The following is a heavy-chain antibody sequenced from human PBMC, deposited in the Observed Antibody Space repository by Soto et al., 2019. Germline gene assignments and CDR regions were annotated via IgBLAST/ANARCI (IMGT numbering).Heavy chain of an antibody. CDR3: ARYDILTGYCYFAY. CDR2: IYYSGST. CDR1: GGSISSSSYY. D-gene: IGHD3-9*01. J-gene: IGHJ4*02. V-gene: IGHV4-39*01. Sequence: SETLSLSCTVSGGSISSSSYYWGWIRQPPGKGLEWIGSIYYSGSTYYNPSLKSRVTISVDTSKNQFSLKLSSVTAADTAVYYCARYDILTGYCYFAYWGQGTLVTVSS.